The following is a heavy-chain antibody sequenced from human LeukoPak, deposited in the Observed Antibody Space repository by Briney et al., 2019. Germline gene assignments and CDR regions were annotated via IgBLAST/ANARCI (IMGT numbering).Heavy chain of an antibody. J-gene: IGHJ4*02. CDR3: TTDGVGIEGATFDY. CDR1: GFTFINAW. CDR2: IKAKAHGGTT. V-gene: IGHV3-15*01. Sequence: GGSLRLSCAASGFTFINAWMAWVRQAPGKGLEWVGRIKAKAHGGTTDYAAPVKARFTISRDDSKNTLYLQMNSLKTEDTAVYYCTTDGVGIEGATFDYWGQGTLVTVSS. D-gene: IGHD1-26*01.